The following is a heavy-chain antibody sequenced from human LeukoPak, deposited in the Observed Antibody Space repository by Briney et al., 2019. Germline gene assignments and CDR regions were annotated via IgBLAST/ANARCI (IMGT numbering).Heavy chain of an antibody. J-gene: IGHJ4*02. V-gene: IGHV1-2*02. CDR1: GYTFTGYD. Sequence: ASVKVSGNASGYTFTGYDMQWVGRSPGQGLECMGWINPNSGGTNEAQKFHDRVTVTRDTSIRTAYMEVSRLRSDDTAVYYCARSPDILTGENFDYWGQGTLVTVSS. D-gene: IGHD3-9*01. CDR3: ARSPDILTGENFDY. CDR2: INPNSGGT.